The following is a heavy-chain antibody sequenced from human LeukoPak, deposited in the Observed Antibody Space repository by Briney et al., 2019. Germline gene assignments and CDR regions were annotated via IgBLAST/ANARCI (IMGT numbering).Heavy chain of an antibody. J-gene: IGHJ6*03. D-gene: IGHD4-23*01. CDR3: ARVGGPSHYGGETYYMDV. V-gene: IGHV3-48*03. CDR2: IGSSDSTT. Sequence: GGSLRLSCAASGFTFSSYEMNWVRQAPGKGLEWLSYIGSSDSTTHYADSVKGRFTISRDNAKNSLYLQMNSPRTEDTALYHCARVGGPSHYGGETYYMDVWGKGTTVTISS. CDR1: GFTFSSYE.